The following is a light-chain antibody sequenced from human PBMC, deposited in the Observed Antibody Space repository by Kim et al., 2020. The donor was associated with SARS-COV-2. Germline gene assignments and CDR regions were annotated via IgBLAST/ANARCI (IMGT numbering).Light chain of an antibody. Sequence: SLSPGESANRSCRASQSVSDNLAWYQEKPGQAPRLLIYGVSTSAAGTVARFSGSGSGTEFTLTISNLQSEDVAIYYCQQYRDRWTFGQGTKVDIK. CDR3: QQYRDRWT. CDR2: GVS. J-gene: IGKJ1*01. CDR1: QSVSDN. V-gene: IGKV3D-15*01.